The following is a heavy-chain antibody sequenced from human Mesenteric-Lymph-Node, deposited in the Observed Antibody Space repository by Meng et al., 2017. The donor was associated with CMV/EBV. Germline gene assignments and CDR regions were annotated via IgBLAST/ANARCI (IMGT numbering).Heavy chain of an antibody. CDR1: GFTFSSYS. D-gene: IGHD2-21*01. Sequence: GESLKISCAASGFTFSSYSMNWVRQAPGKGLEWVSSISSSSSYMYYADSVKGRFTISRDNAKNTLYLQMNSLRAEDTAVYYCAREGGGVAPGMDVWGQGTTVTVSS. CDR2: ISSSSSYM. V-gene: IGHV3-21*01. J-gene: IGHJ6*02. CDR3: AREGGGVAPGMDV.